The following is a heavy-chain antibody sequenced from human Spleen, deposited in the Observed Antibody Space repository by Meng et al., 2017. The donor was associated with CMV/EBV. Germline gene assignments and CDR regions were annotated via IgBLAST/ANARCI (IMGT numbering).Heavy chain of an antibody. V-gene: IGHV1-2*02. CDR3: ARAGYDFWSGYYNWFDP. D-gene: IGHD3-3*01. J-gene: IGHJ5*02. Sequence: ASVKVSCKASGYTFTGYYMHWVRQAPGQGLEWMGWINPNSGGTNYAQKFQGRVTMTRDTFITTAYMEVSRLRSDDTAVYYCARAGYDFWSGYYNWFDPWGQGTLVTVSS. CDR2: INPNSGGT. CDR1: GYTFTGYY.